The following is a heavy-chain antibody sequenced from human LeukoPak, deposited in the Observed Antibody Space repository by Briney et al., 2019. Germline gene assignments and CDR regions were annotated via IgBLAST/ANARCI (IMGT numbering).Heavy chain of an antibody. Sequence: NPSETLSLTCTVSGGSISSSSYYWGWIRQPPGKGLEWIGSIYYSGSTYYNPSLKSRVTISVDTSKNQFSLKLSSVTAADTAVYHCARGHYSSGWYLDYWGQGALVSVSS. V-gene: IGHV4-39*01. CDR2: IYYSGST. CDR3: ARGHYSSGWYLDY. D-gene: IGHD6-19*01. CDR1: GGSISSSSYY. J-gene: IGHJ4*02.